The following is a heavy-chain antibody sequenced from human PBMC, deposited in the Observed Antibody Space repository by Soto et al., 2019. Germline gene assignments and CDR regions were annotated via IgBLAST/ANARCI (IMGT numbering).Heavy chain of an antibody. J-gene: IGHJ6*02. V-gene: IGHV1-69*01. CDR1: GGTFSSYA. CDR2: IIPIFGTA. CDR3: ARAYRIAARPSYYYGMDV. Sequence: QVQLVQSGAEVKKPGSSVKVSCKASGGTFSSYAISWVRQAPGQGLEWMGGIIPIFGTANYAQKFQGRVTMTADESTRTAYMELSSLRSEDTAVYYCARAYRIAARPSYYYGMDVWGQGTTVTVSS. D-gene: IGHD6-6*01.